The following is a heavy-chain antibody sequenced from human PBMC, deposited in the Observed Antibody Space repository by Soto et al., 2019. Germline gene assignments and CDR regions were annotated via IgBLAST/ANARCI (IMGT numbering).Heavy chain of an antibody. CDR1: GFSFSNYA. Sequence: EVQLLASGGGLVQPGGSLRLSCAASGFSFSNYAMGWVRQAPGKGLEWVSSMRGSGGDTFYAGSVRGRFTISRDNSQNTVSLQMNNLGADDPALYYCVRGHSNSYFYFDYWGQGNLVTVSS. J-gene: IGHJ4*02. CDR2: MRGSGGDT. CDR3: VRGHSNSYFYFDY. D-gene: IGHD5-18*01. V-gene: IGHV3-23*01.